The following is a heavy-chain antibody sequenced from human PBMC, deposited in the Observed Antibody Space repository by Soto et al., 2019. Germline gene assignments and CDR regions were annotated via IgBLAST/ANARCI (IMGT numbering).Heavy chain of an antibody. CDR1: GYTFTSYA. D-gene: IGHD2-15*01. CDR3: ACSHRLYYYYGMDV. J-gene: IGHJ6*02. CDR2: INAGNGNT. Sequence: ASVKVSCKASGYTFTSYAMHWVRQAPGQRLEWMGWINAGNGNTKYSQKFQGRVTITRDTSASTAYMELSSLRSEDTAVYYCACSHRLYYYYGMDVWGQVTTVTVS. V-gene: IGHV1-3*01.